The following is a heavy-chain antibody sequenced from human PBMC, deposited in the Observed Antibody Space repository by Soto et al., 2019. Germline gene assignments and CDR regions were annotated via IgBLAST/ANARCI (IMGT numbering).Heavy chain of an antibody. CDR1: GFSFSVYS. D-gene: IGHD3-3*02. CDR2: INGRDGAI. CDR3: ARDHLWAFHY. Sequence: GGSLRLSCAASGFSFSVYSMNWVRQAPGKGLEWVSYINGRDGAINYVDSVKGRFTISIDIAKNSLYLQMNSLRDEDTAVYFCARDHLWAFHYWGQGVLATVYS. V-gene: IGHV3-48*02. J-gene: IGHJ4*02.